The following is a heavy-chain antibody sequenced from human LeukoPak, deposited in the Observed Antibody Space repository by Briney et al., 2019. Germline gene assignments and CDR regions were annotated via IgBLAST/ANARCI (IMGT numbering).Heavy chain of an antibody. CDR2: ITWNSGSI. CDR3: AKGPRVGYVITGYCVY. D-gene: IGHD3-22*01. J-gene: IGHJ4*02. CDR1: GFTFDDYA. Sequence: GRSLRLSCAASGFTFDDYAMHWVRQAPGKGLEWVSGITWNSGSIAYADSVKGRFTISRDNAKNSLYLQMNSLRAEDTALYYCAKGPRVGYVITGYCVYWGQGPLVTVSS. V-gene: IGHV3-9*01.